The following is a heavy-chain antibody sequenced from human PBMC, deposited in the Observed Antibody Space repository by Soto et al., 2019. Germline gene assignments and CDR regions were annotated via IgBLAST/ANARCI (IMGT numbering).Heavy chain of an antibody. CDR2: IYYSGST. Sequence: SETLSLTCTVSGGSISSYYWSWIRQPPGKGLEWIGDIYYSGSTNYNPSLKSRVTISVDTSKNQFALKLSSVTAADTAAYYCARGRVDCSSTRCYVEPLYYYYYMDVWGKGTTVSVSS. V-gene: IGHV4-59*01. J-gene: IGHJ6*03. CDR3: ARGRVDCSSTRCYVEPLYYYYYMDV. D-gene: IGHD2-2*01. CDR1: GGSISSYY.